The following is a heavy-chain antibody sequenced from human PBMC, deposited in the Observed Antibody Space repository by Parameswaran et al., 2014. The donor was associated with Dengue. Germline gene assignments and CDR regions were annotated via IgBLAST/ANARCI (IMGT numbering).Heavy chain of an antibody. CDR3: ARGYSGNFYYYYGMDV. Sequence: PGKGLEWIGSIYYSGSTYYNPSLKSRVTISVDTSKNQFSLKLSSVTAADTAAYYCARGYSGNFYYYYGMDVWGQGTTVTVSS. J-gene: IGHJ6*02. V-gene: IGHV4-39*01. CDR2: IYYSGST. D-gene: IGHD1-26*01.